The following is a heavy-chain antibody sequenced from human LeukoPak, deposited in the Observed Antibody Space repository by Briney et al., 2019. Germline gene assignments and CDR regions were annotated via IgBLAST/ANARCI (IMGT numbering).Heavy chain of an antibody. D-gene: IGHD3-10*01. Sequence: ASVKVSCKASGYTFTTNGTSWVRQAPGQGLEWMGWISAYSGNTIYAQKFQGRVTMTRNTSITTAYMELSSLRSEDTAVYYCARGPERSRYGSGSSWFDPWGQGTLVTVSS. CDR2: ISAYSGNT. CDR3: ARGPERSRYGSGSSWFDP. V-gene: IGHV1-8*01. CDR1: GYTFTTNG. J-gene: IGHJ5*02.